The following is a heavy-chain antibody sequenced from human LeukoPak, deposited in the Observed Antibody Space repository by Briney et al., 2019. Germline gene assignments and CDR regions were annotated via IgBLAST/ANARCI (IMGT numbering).Heavy chain of an antibody. V-gene: IGHV1-2*02. CDR2: INPNSGDT. J-gene: IGHJ3*02. CDR1: GGTFSEFD. D-gene: IGHD6-19*01. Sequence: AASVTVSCKASGGTFSEFDISWVRQAPGQGLEWMGWINPNSGDTNYSQKFQGRVSMTRDTSINTAYMELSRLTSDDTAVYYCARDLYSSGWTDAFDIWGQGTMVTVSS. CDR3: ARDLYSSGWTDAFDI.